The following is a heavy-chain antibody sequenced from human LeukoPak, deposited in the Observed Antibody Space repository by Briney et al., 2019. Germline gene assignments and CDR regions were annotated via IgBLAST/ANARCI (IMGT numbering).Heavy chain of an antibody. Sequence: ASVKVSCKASGGTFSSYAISWVRPAPGQGLEWMGWINPNSGGTNYAQKFQGRVTMTRDTSISTAYMELSRLRSDDTAVYYCARVFTVTTYYFDYWGQGTLVTVSS. J-gene: IGHJ4*02. D-gene: IGHD4-11*01. CDR1: GGTFSSYA. CDR3: ARVFTVTTYYFDY. V-gene: IGHV1-2*02. CDR2: INPNSGGT.